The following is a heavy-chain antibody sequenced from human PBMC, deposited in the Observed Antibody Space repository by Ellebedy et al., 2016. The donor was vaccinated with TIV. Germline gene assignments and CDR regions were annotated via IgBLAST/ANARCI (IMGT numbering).Heavy chain of an antibody. D-gene: IGHD4-17*01. CDR3: AREGAYGDYFPVSFPFDP. V-gene: IGHV3-48*04. Sequence: GESLKISCAASGFDFSTHAMNWVRQRPGQGLEWVSVITTGSSTMYYADSVKGRFTISRDDAKNSLYLQINSLRAEDTAVYHCAREGAYGDYFPVSFPFDPWGQGTLVTVSS. CDR2: ITTGSSTM. CDR1: GFDFSTHA. J-gene: IGHJ5*02.